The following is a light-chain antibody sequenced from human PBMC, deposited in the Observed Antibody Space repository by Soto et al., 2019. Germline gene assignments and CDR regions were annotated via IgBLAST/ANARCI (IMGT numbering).Light chain of an antibody. V-gene: IGKV3-20*01. CDR2: AAS. CDR3: HQYGSLPRT. Sequence: EIVLTQSPGTLSLSPGERATLSCRASQSVSSSYLAWYQQKPGQAPRLLIYAASSRATGIPDRFSGSGSGTDFTLTINRLEPKDFAVYYCHQYGSLPRTFGQGTKVEIK. J-gene: IGKJ1*01. CDR1: QSVSSSY.